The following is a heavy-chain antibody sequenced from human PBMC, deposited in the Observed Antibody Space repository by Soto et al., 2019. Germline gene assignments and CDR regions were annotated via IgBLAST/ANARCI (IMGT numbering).Heavy chain of an antibody. CDR1: GYAFGAYY. V-gene: IGHV1-2*02. CDR3: AKDRVRTPNGADSFDV. CDR2: INPHGGGA. Sequence: ASVKVSCKASGYAFGAYYIYWVRQGPGQGREWMGYINPHGGGARYVQEFRDRLTITTDTPKDTAYMELRSLTSDDTAIYYCAKDRVRTPNGADSFDVWGQGTSVAVSS. D-gene: IGHD2-8*01. J-gene: IGHJ3*01.